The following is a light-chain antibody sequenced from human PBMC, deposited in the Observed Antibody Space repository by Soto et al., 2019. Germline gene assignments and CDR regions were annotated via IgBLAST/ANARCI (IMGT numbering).Light chain of an antibody. J-gene: IGLJ3*02. CDR3: SSYAGNSFPLA. Sequence: QSALTQPPSASGSPGQSVTISCTGASSDVGGYDFVSWYQQHPGKAPKLMIYDVTKRPSGVPDRFSGSKSGNTASLTVSGLQADDEADYYCSSYAGNSFPLAFGGGTKLTVL. CDR2: DVT. CDR1: SSDVGGYDF. V-gene: IGLV2-8*01.